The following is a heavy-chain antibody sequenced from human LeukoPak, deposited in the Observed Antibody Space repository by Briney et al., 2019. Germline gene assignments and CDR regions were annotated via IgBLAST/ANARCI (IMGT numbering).Heavy chain of an antibody. CDR2: ISSSSSTI. CDR1: GFTFSSYS. Sequence: GGSLRLSCAASGFTFSSYSMSWVRQAPGKGLEWVSYISSSSSTIYYADSVKGRFTISRDNAKNSLYLQMNSLRAEDTAVYYCAREQVIVVVPAAMYDYWGQGTLVTVSS. D-gene: IGHD2-2*01. J-gene: IGHJ4*02. V-gene: IGHV3-48*01. CDR3: AREQVIVVVPAAMYDY.